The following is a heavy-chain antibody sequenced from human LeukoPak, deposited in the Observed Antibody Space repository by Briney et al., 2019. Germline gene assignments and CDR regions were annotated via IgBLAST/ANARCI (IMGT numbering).Heavy chain of an antibody. V-gene: IGHV4-34*01. J-gene: IGHJ5*02. D-gene: IGHD6-13*01. CDR2: INHSGST. CDR1: GGSVSGYY. CDR3: ARASGAAAGGNWFDP. Sequence: SETLSLTCAVYGGSVSGYYWSWIRQPPGKGLEWIGEINHSGSTNYNPSLKSRVTISVDTSKNQFSLKLSSVTAADTAVYYCARASGAAAGGNWFDPWGQGTLVTVSS.